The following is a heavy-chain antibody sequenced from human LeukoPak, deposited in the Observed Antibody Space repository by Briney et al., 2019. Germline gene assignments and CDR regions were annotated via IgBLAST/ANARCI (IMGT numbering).Heavy chain of an antibody. CDR3: AREDYAFGDY. Sequence: ASETLSLTCAVSGGSINSGPYYWSWIRQPAGKGLEWIGRIYTSGSTNYNPSLKSRVTMSVDTSKNQFSLKLSSVTAADTAVYYCAREDYAFGDYWGQGTLVTVSS. CDR1: GGSINSGPYY. V-gene: IGHV4-61*02. D-gene: IGHD4-17*01. J-gene: IGHJ4*02. CDR2: IYTSGST.